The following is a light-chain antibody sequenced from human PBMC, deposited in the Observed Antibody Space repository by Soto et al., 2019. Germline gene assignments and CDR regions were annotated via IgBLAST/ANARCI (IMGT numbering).Light chain of an antibody. CDR2: EVN. J-gene: IGLJ1*01. Sequence: QSALTQPASVSGSPGQSVTISCTGPRSDIGDSNFISWYQHSPGKAPRHLIYEVNNRPSGVSKRFSGSKAGNTASLTISGLLDDDEADYFCASFRSGTILVFGSGTKVTVL. CDR3: ASFRSGTILV. V-gene: IGLV2-14*01. CDR1: RSDIGDSNF.